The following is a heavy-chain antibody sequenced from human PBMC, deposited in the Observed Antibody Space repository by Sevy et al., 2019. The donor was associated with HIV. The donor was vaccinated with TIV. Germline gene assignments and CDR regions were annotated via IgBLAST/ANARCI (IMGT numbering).Heavy chain of an antibody. CDR2: ISTYNGNT. CDR1: GYTFTSYG. Sequence: ASVKVSCKTSGYTFTSYGISWVRQAPGQGLEWMGWISTYNGNTNYAQKLQGRVTMTTDTSTSTAYMEVRTLRSDDTAVYYCARGHRITGTSLPPDYWGQGTLVTVSS. J-gene: IGHJ4*02. CDR3: ARGHRITGTSLPPDY. D-gene: IGHD1-20*01. V-gene: IGHV1-18*04.